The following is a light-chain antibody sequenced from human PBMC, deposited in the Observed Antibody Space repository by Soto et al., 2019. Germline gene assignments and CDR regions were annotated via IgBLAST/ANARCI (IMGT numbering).Light chain of an antibody. Sequence: DIQMTQSPSALSASVGDRVTISCRASQRISRYLAWYQQKPGEAPKLLIYDASSLESGVPSRFSGSGSGTEFTLTISSLQPDDFATYYCQQYNTFWTFGPGTKVDIK. CDR1: QRISRY. CDR2: DAS. J-gene: IGKJ1*01. CDR3: QQYNTFWT. V-gene: IGKV1-5*01.